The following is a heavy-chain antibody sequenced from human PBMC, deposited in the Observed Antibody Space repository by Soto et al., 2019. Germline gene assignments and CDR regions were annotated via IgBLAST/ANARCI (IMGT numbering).Heavy chain of an antibody. CDR1: GGSISSSNYY. Sequence: SETLSLPFTVSGGSISSSNYYWAWVRQPPGKGLEWIGNIYYSGDTYYHPSLRSRLTVSVDTSKNQFSLKLSSLTAADTAVYYCAGGPYSRLTPPHAPSYGRDVWCKGTKVTV. J-gene: IGHJ6*04. CDR3: AGGPYSRLTPPHAPSYGRDV. CDR2: IYYSGDT. D-gene: IGHD6-6*01. V-gene: IGHV4-39*07.